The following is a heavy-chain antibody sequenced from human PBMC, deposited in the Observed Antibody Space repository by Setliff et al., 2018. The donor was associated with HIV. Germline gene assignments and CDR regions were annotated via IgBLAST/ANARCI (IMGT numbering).Heavy chain of an antibody. CDR2: VKSEADGGAT. D-gene: IGHD6-13*01. V-gene: IGHV3-15*01. CDR1: GFTFSHAW. Sequence: PGGSLRLSCAASGFTFSHAWMSWVRQAPGKGLEWVGHVKSEADGGATNYADSVKGRFTISRDNSKNTLFLQMDSLRADDTAVYYCAKAQSVAAAGAESFQHWGQGTLVTVSS. CDR3: AKAQSVAAAGAESFQH. J-gene: IGHJ1*01.